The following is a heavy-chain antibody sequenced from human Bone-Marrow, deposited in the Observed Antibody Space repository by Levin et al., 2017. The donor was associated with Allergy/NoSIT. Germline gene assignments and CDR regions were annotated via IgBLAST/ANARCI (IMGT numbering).Heavy chain of an antibody. CDR2: ISWNSGSI. D-gene: IGHD3-10*01. V-gene: IGHV3-9*01. J-gene: IGHJ3*02. CDR1: GFTFDDYA. CDR3: AKDRGERRDGAFDI. Sequence: SCAASGFTFDDYAMHWVRQAPGKGLERVSGISWNSGSIGYADSVKGRFTISRDNAKNSLYLQMNSLRAEDTALYYCAKDRGERRDGAFDIWGQGTMVTVSS.